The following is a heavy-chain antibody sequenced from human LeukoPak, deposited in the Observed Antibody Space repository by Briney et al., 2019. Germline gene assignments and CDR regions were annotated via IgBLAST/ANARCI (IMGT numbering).Heavy chain of an antibody. J-gene: IGHJ4*02. D-gene: IGHD3-10*01. CDR2: ISGSGGST. V-gene: IGHV3-23*01. CDR3: AREVRGVIINSFDY. CDR1: GFTLRSYA. Sequence: PGGSLRLSCPGSGFTLRSYALSWDRQAPGKGLEWVSAISGSGGSTYYADSVKGRFTISRDNSKNTLYLQMNSLRAEDTAVYYCAREVRGVIINSFDYWGQGTLVTVSS.